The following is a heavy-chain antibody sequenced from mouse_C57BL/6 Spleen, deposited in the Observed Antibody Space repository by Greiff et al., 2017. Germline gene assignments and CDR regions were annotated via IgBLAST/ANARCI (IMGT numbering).Heavy chain of an antibody. J-gene: IGHJ2*01. CDR3: ARGGSSYSFFDY. CDR1: GFTFSSYA. V-gene: IGHV5-4*03. CDR2: ISDGGSYT. D-gene: IGHD1-1*01. Sequence: EVMLVESGGGLVKPGGSLKLSCAASGFTFSSYAMSWVRQTPEKRLEWVATISDGGSYTYYPDNVKGRFTISRDNAKNNLYLQMSHLMSEDTAMYYCARGGSSYSFFDYWGQGTTLTVSS.